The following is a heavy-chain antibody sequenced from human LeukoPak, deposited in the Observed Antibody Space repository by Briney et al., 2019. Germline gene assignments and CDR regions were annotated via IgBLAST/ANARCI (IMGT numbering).Heavy chain of an antibody. CDR3: ARGTSIFDNWFDP. J-gene: IGHJ5*02. CDR2: INPNSGGT. D-gene: IGHD3-9*01. V-gene: IGHV1-2*04. CDR1: GYTFTGYY. Sequence: PVASVKVSYKASGYTFTGYYMHWVRQAPGQGLEWMGWINPNSGGTNYAQKFQGWVTMTRDTSISTAYMELSRLRSDDTAVYYCARGTSIFDNWFDPWGQGTLVTVSS.